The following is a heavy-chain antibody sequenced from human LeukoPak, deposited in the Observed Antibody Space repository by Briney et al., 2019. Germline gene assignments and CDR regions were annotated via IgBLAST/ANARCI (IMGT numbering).Heavy chain of an antibody. V-gene: IGHV1-24*01. CDR2: FDPEDGET. D-gene: IGHD3-10*01. CDR3: AALELLWFGALFWDY. J-gene: IGHJ4*02. CDR1: GYTLTELS. Sequence: ASVKVSCKVSGYTLTELSMHWVRQAPGKGLEWMGGFDPEDGETIYAQKFQGRVTMTEDTSTDTAYMELSSLRSEDTAVYYCAALELLWFGALFWDYWGQGTLVTVSS.